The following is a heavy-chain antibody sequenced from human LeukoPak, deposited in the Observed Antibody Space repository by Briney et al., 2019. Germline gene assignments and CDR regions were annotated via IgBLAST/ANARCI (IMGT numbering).Heavy chain of an antibody. Sequence: GASVKVSCKVSGYTLTELSMHWVRQAPGKGLEWMGGFDPEDGETIYAQKFQGRVTMTEDTSTDTACMELSSLRSEDTAVYYCATDRGYGDYVNRYYFDYWGQGTLVTVSS. CDR1: GYTLTELS. J-gene: IGHJ4*02. CDR3: ATDRGYGDYVNRYYFDY. CDR2: FDPEDGET. V-gene: IGHV1-24*01. D-gene: IGHD4-17*01.